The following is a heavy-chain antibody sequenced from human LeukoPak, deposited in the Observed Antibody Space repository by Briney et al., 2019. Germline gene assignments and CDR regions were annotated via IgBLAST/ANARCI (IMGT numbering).Heavy chain of an antibody. CDR1: GASISSHY. Sequence: SETLSLTCTVSGASISSHYWSWIRQPPGWGLEWIGYIHYSGITSYDPSLKSRVTMSIDTSKSQFSLNLNSVTAADTAVYYCARVYDYGKFDFWGPGTPLTVSS. V-gene: IGHV4-59*11. D-gene: IGHD4/OR15-4a*01. CDR3: ARVYDYGKFDF. CDR2: IHYSGIT. J-gene: IGHJ4*02.